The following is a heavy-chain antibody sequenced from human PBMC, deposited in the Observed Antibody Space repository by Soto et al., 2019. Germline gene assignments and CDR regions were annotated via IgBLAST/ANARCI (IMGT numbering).Heavy chain of an antibody. CDR3: AKDYSTVTTDPLSVVMFDY. J-gene: IGHJ4*02. CDR2: ITSDGRT. V-gene: IGHV3-23*01. Sequence: GGSLRLSCAASGFTFSSYAMSWVRQAPGKGLEWVSIITSDGRTYYADSVKGRFTISRDNSKNTVYLQMNSLRAEDTAVYYCAKDYSTVTTDPLSVVMFDYWGQGALVTVSS. D-gene: IGHD4-17*01. CDR1: GFTFSSYA.